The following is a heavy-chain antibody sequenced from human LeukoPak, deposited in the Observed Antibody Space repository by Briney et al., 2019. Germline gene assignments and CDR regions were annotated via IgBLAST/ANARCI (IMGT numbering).Heavy chain of an antibody. Sequence: QPGGSLRLSCAASGFTFSSYWMHWVRQAPGKGLVWVSLINSDGSSTSYADSVKGRFTISRDNAKNTLYLQMNSLRAEDTAVYYCARGGGYSYGCFDYWGQGTLVTVSS. J-gene: IGHJ4*02. D-gene: IGHD5-18*01. CDR3: ARGGGYSYGCFDY. CDR2: INSDGSST. CDR1: GFTFSSYW. V-gene: IGHV3-74*01.